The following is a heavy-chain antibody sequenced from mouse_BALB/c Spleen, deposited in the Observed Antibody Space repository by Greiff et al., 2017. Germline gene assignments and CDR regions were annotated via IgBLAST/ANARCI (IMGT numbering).Heavy chain of an antibody. D-gene: IGHD2-4*01. J-gene: IGHJ4*01. CDR1: GFNIKDTY. CDR2: IDPANGNT. V-gene: IGHV14-3*02. CDR3: ASPYYDYDGYAMDY. Sequence: EVQLVESGAELVKPGASVKLSCTASGFNIKDTYMHWVKQRPEQGLEWIGRIDPANGNTKYDPKFQGKATITADTSSNTAYLQLSSLTSEDTAVYYCASPYYDYDGYAMDYWGQGTSVTVSS.